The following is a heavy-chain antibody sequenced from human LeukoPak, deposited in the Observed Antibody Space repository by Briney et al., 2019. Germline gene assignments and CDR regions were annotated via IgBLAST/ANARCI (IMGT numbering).Heavy chain of an antibody. D-gene: IGHD3-22*01. V-gene: IGHV1-46*01. CDR3: ARDVPGYYYDSSGYFDY. Sequence: WASVKVSCKASGYTFTSYYMHWVRQAPGQGLEWMGIINPSGGSTSYAQKFQGRVTMTRDTSTSTVYMELSSLRSEDTAVYYCARDVPGYYYDSSGYFDYWGQGTLVTVSS. J-gene: IGHJ4*02. CDR2: INPSGGST. CDR1: GYTFTSYY.